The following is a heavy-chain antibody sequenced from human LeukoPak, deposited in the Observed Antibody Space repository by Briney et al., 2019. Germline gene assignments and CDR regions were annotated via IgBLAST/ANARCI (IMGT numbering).Heavy chain of an antibody. CDR3: ARDSADYCSSTSCYGVYYYYGMDV. CDR1: GYTFTSYG. D-gene: IGHD2-2*01. J-gene: IGHJ6*02. V-gene: IGHV1-18*01. CDR2: ISAYNGNT. Sequence: ASVKVSCKASGYTFTSYGISWVRQAPGQGLEWMGWISAYNGNTNYAQKLQGRVTMTTDTSTSTAYMELRSLRSDDTAVYYCARDSADYCSSTSCYGVYYYYGMDVWGQGTTVTVSS.